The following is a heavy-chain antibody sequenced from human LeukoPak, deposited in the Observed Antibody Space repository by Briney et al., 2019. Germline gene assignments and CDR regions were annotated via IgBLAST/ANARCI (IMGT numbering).Heavy chain of an antibody. Sequence: SVKLSCKASGGTFSSYDNSWVRQPPGQGLELMGGTIPIFGTTNYAQKFQGRVMISADESSSTAYMELSSLRSEEAAVYYCAGGDRDAYVWGSSLDYWGQGTLVTVSS. D-gene: IGHD3-16*01. CDR2: TIPIFGTT. J-gene: IGHJ4*02. CDR3: AGGDRDAYVWGSSLDY. V-gene: IGHV1-69*13. CDR1: GGTFSSYD.